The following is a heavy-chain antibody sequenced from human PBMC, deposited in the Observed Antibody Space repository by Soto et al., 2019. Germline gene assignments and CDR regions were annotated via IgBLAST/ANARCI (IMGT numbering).Heavy chain of an antibody. Sequence: ASVKVSCKASGYTFTGYYMHWVRQAPGQGLEWMGWINPNSGGTNYAQKFQGWVTMTRDTSISTAYMELSRLRSDDTAVYYCARESSNNETGDYYYYYMDVWGKGTTVTVSS. J-gene: IGHJ6*03. CDR3: ARESSNNETGDYYYYYMDV. D-gene: IGHD4-4*01. CDR2: INPNSGGT. CDR1: GYTFTGYY. V-gene: IGHV1-2*04.